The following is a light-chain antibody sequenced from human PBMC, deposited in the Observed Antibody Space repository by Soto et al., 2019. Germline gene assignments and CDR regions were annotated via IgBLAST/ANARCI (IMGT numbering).Light chain of an antibody. Sequence: QSVLTQPASVSGSPGQSITISCTGTSSDVGSYNLVSWNQQHPGKAPKLMIYEVSKRPSWVSNRFSGSKSGNTASLTISGLQAEDEADYYCCSYAGSSTYVFGTGTKVTVL. V-gene: IGLV2-23*02. CDR2: EVS. CDR1: SSDVGSYNL. J-gene: IGLJ1*01. CDR3: CSYAGSSTYV.